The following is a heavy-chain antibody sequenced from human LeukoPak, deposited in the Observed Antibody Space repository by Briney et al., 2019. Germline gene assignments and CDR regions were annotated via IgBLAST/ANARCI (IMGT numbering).Heavy chain of an antibody. CDR2: VYLTGSS. V-gene: IGHV4-59*05. J-gene: IGHJ5*02. CDR3: ARKTVTNWFDP. CDR1: GFTFSSYG. D-gene: IGHD4-17*01. Sequence: GSLRLSCAASGFTFSSYGMHWVRQAPGKGLEWIGSVYLTGSSYYNLSFKSRATISVDTSKNQFSLKLSSVTAADTAVYYCARKTVTNWFDPWGQGILVTVSS.